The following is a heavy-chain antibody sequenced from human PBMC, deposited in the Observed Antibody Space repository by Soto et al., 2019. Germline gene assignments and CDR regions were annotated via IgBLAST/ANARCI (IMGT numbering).Heavy chain of an antibody. V-gene: IGHV1-69*01. CDR3: VRDVGSVAGPLDP. CDR2: IIPLFRRP. J-gene: IGHJ5*02. Sequence: QVQLEQSGAEVKKPGASVKVSCKASGDTLNNFFVSWVRQAPGHGLEWVGGIIPLFRRPSRAEKFQDRVIISADASTRSAYLELFDLTPDDTAVYYCVRDVGSVAGPLDPWGQGTLVTVSS. D-gene: IGHD6-19*01. CDR1: GDTLNNFF.